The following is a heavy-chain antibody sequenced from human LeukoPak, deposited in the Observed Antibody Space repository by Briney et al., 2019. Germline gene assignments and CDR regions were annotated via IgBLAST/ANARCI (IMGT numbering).Heavy chain of an antibody. D-gene: IGHD2-15*01. CDR1: GYTFTNNG. J-gene: IGHJ3*02. Sequence: ASVKVSCKASGYTFTNNGISWMRQAPGQGLEWMGWISAYNDNTNNAQKFQGRVTMTTDTSTSTAYMELRSLRSDDTAVYYCARDTGYCSGGSCPHNAFDIWGQGTMVTVS. V-gene: IGHV1-18*01. CDR3: ARDTGYCSGGSCPHNAFDI. CDR2: ISAYNDNT.